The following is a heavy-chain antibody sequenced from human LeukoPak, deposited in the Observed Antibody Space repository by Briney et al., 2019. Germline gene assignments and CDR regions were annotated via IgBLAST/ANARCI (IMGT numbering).Heavy chain of an antibody. V-gene: IGHV3-64*03. J-gene: IGHJ4*02. CDR2: INDNGGST. CDR1: GXTFSSYA. CDR3: VKDVGGRYAFDY. D-gene: IGHD1-26*01. Sequence: GGSLSLSCSASGXTFSSYALHWVRQAPGKGLEYVWGINDNGGSTHYASSVKGSFSIYTHNSKNPLHLQMRTRRAEGTPLYHCVKDVGGRYAFDYWGPRIPVT.